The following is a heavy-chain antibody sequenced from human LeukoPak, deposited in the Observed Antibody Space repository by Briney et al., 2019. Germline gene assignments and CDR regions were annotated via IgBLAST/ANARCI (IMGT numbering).Heavy chain of an antibody. Sequence: ESLKLSCKGPGYSFTSYWFFWVRQLPGKGLAWVGSGYPGDSDNRFSPSFHGQVTISAGNSIETPPLPWDGLDAPDTARYFFARLLYCYGRPKEDIVATIGHSDAFDIWGQGTMVTVSS. CDR1: GYSFTSYW. CDR3: ARLLYCYGRPKEDIVATIGHSDAFDI. J-gene: IGHJ3*02. CDR2: GYPGDSDN. V-gene: IGHV5-51*01. D-gene: IGHD5-12*01.